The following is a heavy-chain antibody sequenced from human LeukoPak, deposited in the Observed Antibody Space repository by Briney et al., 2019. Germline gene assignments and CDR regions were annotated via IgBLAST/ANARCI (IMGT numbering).Heavy chain of an antibody. J-gene: IGHJ4*02. CDR3: ARPYTPMVRGVIRF. Sequence: SETLSLTCAVYGGTFSGYYWAWIRQSPGKGLEWIGEINHIGSTNYNPSLKSRVVMSVDTSKSQFSLKVASVTAADAAVYFCARPYTPMVRGVIRFWGQGSVVAVSS. D-gene: IGHD3-10*01. CDR1: GGTFSGYY. V-gene: IGHV4-34*08. CDR2: INHIGST.